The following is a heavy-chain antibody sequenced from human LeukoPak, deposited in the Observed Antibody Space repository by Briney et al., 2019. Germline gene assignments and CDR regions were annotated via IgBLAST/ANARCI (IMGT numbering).Heavy chain of an antibody. CDR2: IYYSGST. CDR3: ASSPGGSGGAFDI. J-gene: IGHJ3*02. V-gene: IGHV4-59*01. CDR1: GGSISNNY. D-gene: IGHD1-14*01. Sequence: SETLSLTCTVSGGSISNNYWSWIRQPPGKGLEWIGYIYYSGSTNYNPSLKSRVTISVDTSKNQFSLKLSSVTAADTAVYYCASSPGGSGGAFDIWGQGTMVTVSS.